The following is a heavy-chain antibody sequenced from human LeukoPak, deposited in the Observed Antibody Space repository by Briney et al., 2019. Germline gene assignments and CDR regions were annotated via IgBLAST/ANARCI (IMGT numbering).Heavy chain of an antibody. J-gene: IGHJ6*03. CDR1: GFTFSSYA. V-gene: IGHV3-23*01. CDR2: ISGSGVST. D-gene: IGHD2-2*01. Sequence: PGGSLRLSCAASGFTFSSYAMSWVRQAPGKGLEWVSAISGSGVSTYYADSVKGRFTISRDNSKNTLYLQMNSLRAEDTAVYYCAKGANCSSTSCYYGGNYYMDVWGKGTTVTVSS. CDR3: AKGANCSSTSCYYGGNYYMDV.